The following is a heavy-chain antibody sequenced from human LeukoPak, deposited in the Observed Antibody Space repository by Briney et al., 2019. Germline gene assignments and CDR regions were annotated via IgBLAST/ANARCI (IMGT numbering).Heavy chain of an antibody. CDR3: ARGYCSSTSCPPVY. Sequence: PETLSLTCTVSGGSISSYYWSWIRQPPGKGLEWIGYIYYSGSTNYNPSLKSRVTISVDTSKNQFSLKLSSVTAADTAVYYCARGYCSSTSCPPVYWSQGTLVTVSS. J-gene: IGHJ4*02. D-gene: IGHD2-2*01. CDR2: IYYSGST. CDR1: GGSISSYY. V-gene: IGHV4-59*01.